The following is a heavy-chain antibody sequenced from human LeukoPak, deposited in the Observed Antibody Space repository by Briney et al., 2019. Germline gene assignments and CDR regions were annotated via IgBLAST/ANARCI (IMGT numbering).Heavy chain of an antibody. J-gene: IGHJ4*02. Sequence: PGGSLRLSCAASGFTFSDYYMSWIRQAPGKGLEWVSYISSSGSTIYYADSVKGRFTISRDNAKNSLYLQMNSLRAEDTALYYCAKGGIRYDSSGPTFDYWGQGTLVTVSS. CDR3: AKGGIRYDSSGPTFDY. CDR1: GFTFSDYY. CDR2: ISSSGSTI. D-gene: IGHD3-22*01. V-gene: IGHV3-11*01.